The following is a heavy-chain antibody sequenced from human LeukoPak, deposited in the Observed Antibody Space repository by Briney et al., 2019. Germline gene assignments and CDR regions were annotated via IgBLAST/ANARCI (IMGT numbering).Heavy chain of an antibody. Sequence: SETLSLTPTVSRVSISGISHHWGWIRHAPGKGLEWIGNIYYSGPTSYNPSLQRRVSISVDTSKNQFSLRLSSVTAADTAVYYCARRGDILTDYAFDYWGQGTLVTVSS. V-gene: IGHV4-39*01. CDR2: IYYSGPT. D-gene: IGHD3-9*01. J-gene: IGHJ4*02. CDR3: ARRGDILTDYAFDY. CDR1: RVSISGISHH.